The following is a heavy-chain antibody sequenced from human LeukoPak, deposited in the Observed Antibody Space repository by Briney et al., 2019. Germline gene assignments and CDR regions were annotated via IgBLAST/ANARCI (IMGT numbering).Heavy chain of an antibody. CDR3: ARGVSDQN. CDR1: GGSFSGYY. V-gene: IGHV4-34*01. J-gene: IGHJ4*02. Sequence: SETLSLTCAVYGGSFSGYYWSWIRQSPGKGLEWIGEISYSGSTYYNPSLKSRVTISLDTSKNHFSLKLTSVTAADTAVYYCARGVSDQNWGQGTLVTVSS. CDR2: ISYSGST.